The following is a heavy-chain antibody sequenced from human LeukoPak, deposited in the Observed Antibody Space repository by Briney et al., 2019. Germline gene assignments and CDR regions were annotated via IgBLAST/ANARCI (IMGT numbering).Heavy chain of an antibody. D-gene: IGHD4-17*01. V-gene: IGHV3-21*01. CDR1: GFTFSSYS. CDR3: ARDLRSGQDV. Sequence: PGRSLRLSCAASGFTFSSYSMNWVRQAPGKGLEWVSSISSSSYIYYADSVKGRFTISRDNAKNSLYLQMNSLRAEDTAVYYCARDLRSGQDVWGQGTTVTVSS. CDR2: ISSSSYI. J-gene: IGHJ6*02.